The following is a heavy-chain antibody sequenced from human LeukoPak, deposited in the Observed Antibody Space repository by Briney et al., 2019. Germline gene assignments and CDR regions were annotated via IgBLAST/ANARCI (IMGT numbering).Heavy chain of an antibody. V-gene: IGHV4-59*01. CDR1: GGSISSYY. D-gene: IGHD4-17*01. J-gene: IGHJ4*02. CDR2: IYYSGST. Sequence: SETLSLTCTVSGGSISSYYWSWIRQPPGKGLEWIGYIYYSGSTNYNPSLKSRVTISVDTSKNQFSLKLSSVTAADTAVYYCARTPNYGDYVWFYDYWGQGTLVTVSP. CDR3: ARTPNYGDYVWFYDY.